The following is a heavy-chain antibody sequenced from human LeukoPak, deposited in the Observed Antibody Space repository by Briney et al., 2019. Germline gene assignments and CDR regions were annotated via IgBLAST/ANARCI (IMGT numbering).Heavy chain of an antibody. CDR1: GFSIRSPYY. CDR3: ARGGSGNYWDFDY. CDR2: VHHSGYT. J-gene: IGHJ4*02. V-gene: IGHV4-38-2*01. Sequence: SETLSLTCAVSGFSIRSPYYWGWVRPPPEKGLEWIGSVHHSGYTHYNPSLKSRVTTSIDTSNNQFSLKLKLNSVTAADTAVYYCARGGSGNYWDFDYWGQGTLVTVSS. D-gene: IGHD3-10*01.